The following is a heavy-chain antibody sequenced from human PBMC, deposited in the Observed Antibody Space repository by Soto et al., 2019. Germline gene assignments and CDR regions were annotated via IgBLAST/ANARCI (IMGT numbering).Heavy chain of an antibody. CDR1: GHNVSGNSAT. V-gene: IGHV6-1*01. CDR3: ARGRVDNWFAP. D-gene: IGHD2-2*01. Sequence: SRSLSLTCAISGHNVSGNSATSNWIRQSPSRGLEWLGRTYYRSTWYNDYAVSVKTRITINPDTSKNQFSLQLNSVTPDDTAVYYCARGRVDNWFAPWGQGTLVTVSA. J-gene: IGHJ5*02. CDR2: TYYRSTWYN.